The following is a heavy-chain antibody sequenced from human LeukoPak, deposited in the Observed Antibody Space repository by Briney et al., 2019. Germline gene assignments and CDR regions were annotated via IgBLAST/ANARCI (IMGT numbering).Heavy chain of an antibody. D-gene: IGHD6-13*01. CDR1: GFTFSNYG. CDR3: ARSTYSSSSYYFDY. V-gene: IGHV3-33*01. CDR2: IWSDGINK. Sequence: GGSLRLSCAASGFTFSNYGIHWVRQAPGKGLEWVAVIWSDGINKYYVDSVKGRFTISRDNSKNTLHLQMNSLRADDTAVYYCARSTYSSSSYYFDYWGQGSLVTVSS. J-gene: IGHJ4*02.